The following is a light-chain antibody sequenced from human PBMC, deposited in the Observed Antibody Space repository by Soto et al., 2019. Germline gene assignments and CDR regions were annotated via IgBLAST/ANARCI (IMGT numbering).Light chain of an antibody. CDR2: GAS. CDR3: HQFGSSPPAFT. Sequence: ESMLTQSPGTLSLSPGERATLSCRARQSVSTRYLAWYQQKPGQAPRLLIYGASITATGIPNRFSGSGAGTAFTLTISRREPEDVAVYYCHQFGSSPPAFTFGQGTKLEI. V-gene: IGKV3-20*01. CDR1: QSVSTRY. J-gene: IGKJ2*01.